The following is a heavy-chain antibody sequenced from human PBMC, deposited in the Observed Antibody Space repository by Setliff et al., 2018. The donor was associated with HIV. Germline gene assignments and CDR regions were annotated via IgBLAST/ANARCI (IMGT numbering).Heavy chain of an antibody. Sequence: GGSLRLSCAASGFTFSTYPMSWVRQAPGKGLEWVSGISGSGGSTYYADSVKGRFTISRDNSKNTLYLQMNSLRAEDTAIYYCAKASEQWPSYSDSWGQGTLVTVSS. J-gene: IGHJ4*02. CDR2: ISGSGGST. D-gene: IGHD6-19*01. CDR3: AKASEQWPSYSDS. V-gene: IGHV3-23*01. CDR1: GFTFSTYP.